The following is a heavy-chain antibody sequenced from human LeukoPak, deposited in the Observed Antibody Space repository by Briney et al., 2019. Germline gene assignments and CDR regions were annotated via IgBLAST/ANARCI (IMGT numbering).Heavy chain of an antibody. CDR2: IYYSGST. D-gene: IGHD5-24*01. V-gene: IGHV4-59*01. CDR3: ARVEEGGGYRGAFDI. J-gene: IGHJ3*02. CDR1: GGSISSYY. Sequence: SETLSLTCTVSGGSISSYYWSWIRQPPGKGLEWIGYIYYSGSTNYNPSLKSRVTISVDTSKNQFSLKLSSVTAADTAVYYCARVEEGGGYRGAFDIWGQGTMVTVSS.